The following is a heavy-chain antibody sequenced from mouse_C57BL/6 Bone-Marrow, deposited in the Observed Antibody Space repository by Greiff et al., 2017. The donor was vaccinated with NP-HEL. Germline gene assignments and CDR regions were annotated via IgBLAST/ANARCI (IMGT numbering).Heavy chain of an antibody. CDR2: IDPSDSYT. D-gene: IGHD2-4*01. V-gene: IGHV1-50*01. Sequence: QVQLQQPGAELVKPGASVKLSCKASGYTFTSYWMQWVKQRPGQGLEWIGEIDPSDSYTNYNQKFKGKATLTVDTSSSTAYMQLSSLTSEDSAVYYCAGYYDYDWFAYWGQGTLVTVSA. CDR3: AGYYDYDWFAY. CDR1: GYTFTSYW. J-gene: IGHJ3*01.